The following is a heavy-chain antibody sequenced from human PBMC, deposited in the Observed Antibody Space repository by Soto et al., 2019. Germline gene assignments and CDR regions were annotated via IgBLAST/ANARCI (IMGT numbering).Heavy chain of an antibody. CDR2: ISGSGGST. CDR3: AKGTQVLRLLEWSPVPFDY. D-gene: IGHD3-3*01. Sequence: GGSLRLSFAASGFAFSSYAMSWVRQAPGKVLEWVSAISGSGGSTYYADSVKGRFTISRDNSKNTLYLQMNSLRAEDTAVYYCAKGTQVLRLLEWSPVPFDYWGQGSLVTVSS. V-gene: IGHV3-23*01. CDR1: GFAFSSYA. J-gene: IGHJ4*02.